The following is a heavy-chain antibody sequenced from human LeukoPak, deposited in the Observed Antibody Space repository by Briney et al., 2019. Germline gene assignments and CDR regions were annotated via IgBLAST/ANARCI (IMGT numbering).Heavy chain of an antibody. Sequence: PGGSLRLSCAASGFTFSSYSMNWVRQAPGKGLEWVLSISSSSSYIYYADSVKGRFTISRDNAKNSLYLQMNSLRAEDTAVYYCARGLGREMAYTAFDIWGQGTMVTVSS. CDR1: GFTFSSYS. V-gene: IGHV3-21*01. J-gene: IGHJ3*02. D-gene: IGHD5-24*01. CDR2: ISSSSSYI. CDR3: ARGLGREMAYTAFDI.